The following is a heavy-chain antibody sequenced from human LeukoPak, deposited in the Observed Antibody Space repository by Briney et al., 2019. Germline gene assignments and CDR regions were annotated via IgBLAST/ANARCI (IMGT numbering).Heavy chain of an antibody. CDR2: IYYSGST. V-gene: IGHV4-59*01. D-gene: IGHD2-15*01. CDR3: ARATRIRGVDY. CDR1: GGSISSYY. Sequence: SETLSLTCTVSGGSISSYYWSWIRQPPGKGLEWIAYIYYSGSTNYNPSLKNRVTISVDTSKNQFSLKLSSVTAADTAVYYCARATRIRGVDYWGQGTLVTVSS. J-gene: IGHJ4*02.